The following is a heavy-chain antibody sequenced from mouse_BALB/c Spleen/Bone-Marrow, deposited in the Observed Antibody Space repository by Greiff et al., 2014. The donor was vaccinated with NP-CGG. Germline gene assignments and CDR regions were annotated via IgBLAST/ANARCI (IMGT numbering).Heavy chain of an antibody. CDR1: GFTFSSYA. Sequence: EVHLVESGGGLVKPGGSLKLSCAASGFTFSSYAMSWVRQTPEKRLEWVASISSGGSTYYPDSVKGRFTISRDNARNILYLRMSSLRSEDTATYYCAREVDGWYYFDYWGQGTTLTVSS. D-gene: IGHD2-3*01. V-gene: IGHV5-6-5*01. CDR3: AREVDGWYYFDY. CDR2: ISSGGST. J-gene: IGHJ2*01.